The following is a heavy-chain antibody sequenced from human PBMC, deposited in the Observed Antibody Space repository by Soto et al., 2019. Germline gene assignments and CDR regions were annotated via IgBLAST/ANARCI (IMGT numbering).Heavy chain of an antibody. CDR3: AKLTDPSDSTGYYYERVSGWIDS. CDR2: ISASGGTA. J-gene: IGHJ5*01. CDR1: GFMFSSYA. V-gene: IGHV3-23*01. D-gene: IGHD3-22*01. Sequence: EVQLLESGGGLIQPGGSLRLSCAASGFMFSSYAMSWVRQAPGKGLEGVSSISASGGTANLADSVEGGCTISRDNSKSTLYLQMNSLRSEDTAVYYCAKLTDPSDSTGYYYERVSGWIDSWGQGTLVTVSS.